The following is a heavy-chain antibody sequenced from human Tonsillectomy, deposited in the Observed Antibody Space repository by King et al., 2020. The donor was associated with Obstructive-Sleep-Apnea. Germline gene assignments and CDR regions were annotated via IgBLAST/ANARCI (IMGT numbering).Heavy chain of an antibody. CDR1: GFTFSSYA. V-gene: IGHV3-30*04. J-gene: IGHJ4*02. CDR2: ISYDGSNK. Sequence: VPLVESGGGVVQPGRSLRLSCAASGFTFSSYAMHWVRQAPGKGLEWVAVISYDGSNKYYADSVKGRFTISRDNSKNTLYLQMNSLRAEDTAVYYCARDRDSSGWYNYWGQGTLVTVSS. CDR3: ARDRDSSGWYNY. D-gene: IGHD6-19*01.